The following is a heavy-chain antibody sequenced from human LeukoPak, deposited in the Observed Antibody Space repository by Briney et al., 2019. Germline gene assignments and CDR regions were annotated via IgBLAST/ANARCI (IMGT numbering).Heavy chain of an antibody. CDR2: INHSGST. D-gene: IGHD1-26*01. J-gene: IGHJ6*02. Sequence: PGGSLRLSCAASGFTFSSYAMSWIRQPPGKGLEWIGEINHSGSTNYNPSLKSRVTISVDTSKNQFSLKLSSVTAADTAVYYCAREESYYYYYYGMDVWGQGTTVTVSS. CDR1: GFTFSSYA. V-gene: IGHV4-34*01. CDR3: AREESYYYYYYGMDV.